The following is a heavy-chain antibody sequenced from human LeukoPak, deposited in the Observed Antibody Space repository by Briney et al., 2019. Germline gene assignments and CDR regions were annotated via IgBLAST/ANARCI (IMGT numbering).Heavy chain of an antibody. J-gene: IGHJ4*02. Sequence: GRSLRLSCAASGFTFSSYGMHWVRQAPGKGLEWVAVISYDGSNKYYADSVKGRFTISRDNSKNTLYLQMNSLRAEDTAVYYCAGGARRQQPFDYWGQGTLVTVSS. CDR2: ISYDGSNK. V-gene: IGHV3-30*03. CDR3: AGGARRQQPFDY. D-gene: IGHD6-13*01. CDR1: GFTFSSYG.